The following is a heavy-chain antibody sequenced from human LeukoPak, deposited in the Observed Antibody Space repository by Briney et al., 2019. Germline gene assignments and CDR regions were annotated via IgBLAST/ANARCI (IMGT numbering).Heavy chain of an antibody. Sequence: SETLSLTCAVSGGSFSGYCWSWIRQPPGKGLEWIGEINHSGSTNYNPSLKSRVTISVDTSKNQFSLKLSSVTAADTAVYYCARDRPSYCGGDCYSYYYYYMDVWGKGTTVTVSS. CDR3: ARDRPSYCGGDCYSYYYYYMDV. CDR1: GGSFSGYC. J-gene: IGHJ6*03. D-gene: IGHD2-21*01. V-gene: IGHV4-34*01. CDR2: INHSGST.